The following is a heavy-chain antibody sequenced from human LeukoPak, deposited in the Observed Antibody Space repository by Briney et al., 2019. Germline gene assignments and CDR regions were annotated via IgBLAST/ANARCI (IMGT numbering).Heavy chain of an antibody. D-gene: IGHD3-10*01. V-gene: IGHV1-18*04. CDR1: GYTFTSYG. CDR2: ISAYNGNT. CDR3: ARDKEYYGSGSYYILGY. Sequence: GSVKVSCKASGYTFTSYGISWVRQAPGQGLEWMGWISAYNGNTNYAQKLQGRVTMTTDTSTSTAYMELRSLRSDDTAAYYCARDKEYYGSGSYYILGYWGQGTLVTVSS. J-gene: IGHJ4*02.